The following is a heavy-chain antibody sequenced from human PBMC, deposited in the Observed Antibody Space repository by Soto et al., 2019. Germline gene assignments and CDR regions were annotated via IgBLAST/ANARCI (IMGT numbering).Heavy chain of an antibody. D-gene: IGHD6-13*01. Sequence: QVQLVESGGGLVKPGGSLRLSCAASGFTFSDYYMSWIRQAPGKGLEWVSYISSSSSYTNYADSVKGRFTISRDNAKNSLELQMNSLRAEDTAVYYCARVLISSWYMVSYFDYWGQGTLVTVSS. V-gene: IGHV3-11*06. J-gene: IGHJ4*02. CDR3: ARVLISSWYMVSYFDY. CDR2: ISSSSSYT. CDR1: GFTFSDYY.